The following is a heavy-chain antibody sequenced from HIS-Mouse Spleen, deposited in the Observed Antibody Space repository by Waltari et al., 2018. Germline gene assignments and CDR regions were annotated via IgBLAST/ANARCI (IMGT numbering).Heavy chain of an antibody. CDR3: AREIPYSSSWYDWYFDL. CDR1: RGSIPSRTYY. D-gene: IGHD6-13*01. Sequence: QLQLQESGPGLVKPSETLSLTCTVPRGSIPSRTYYWRWIRPPPGKGLEWIGSIYYSGSTYYNPSLKSRVTISVDTSKNQFSLKLSSVTAADTAVYYCAREIPYSSSWYDWYFDLWGRGTLVTVSS. J-gene: IGHJ2*01. CDR2: IYYSGST. V-gene: IGHV4-39*07.